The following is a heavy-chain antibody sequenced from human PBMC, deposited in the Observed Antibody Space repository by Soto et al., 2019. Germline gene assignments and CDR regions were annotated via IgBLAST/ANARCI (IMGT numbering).Heavy chain of an antibody. CDR2: IIPILDIA. CDR1: GGTFSSYT. V-gene: IGHV1-69*08. CDR3: ARDPGDIAVVPAPGDTN. D-gene: IGHD2-2*01. J-gene: IGHJ4*02. Sequence: QVQLVQSGAEVKKPGSSVKVSCKASGGTFSSYTISWVRQAPGQGLEWMGRIIPILDIANYAQKFQGRVTITADKSTSTAYMELSSLRSEDTAVYYCARDPGDIAVVPAPGDTNWGQGTLVTVSS.